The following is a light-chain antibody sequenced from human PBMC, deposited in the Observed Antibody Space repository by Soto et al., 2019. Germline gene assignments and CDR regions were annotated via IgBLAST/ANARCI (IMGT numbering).Light chain of an antibody. Sequence: EIVLTQSPGTLSLSPGERASLSCRASQSVSGSYLAWYQQKPGQAPRLLVYGASTRATGIPDRFSGSGSGTDFPLTISRLELEDFAVYYCQQYGTSLITFGQGTRLEIK. V-gene: IGKV3-20*01. CDR3: QQYGTSLIT. CDR2: GAS. CDR1: QSVSGSY. J-gene: IGKJ5*01.